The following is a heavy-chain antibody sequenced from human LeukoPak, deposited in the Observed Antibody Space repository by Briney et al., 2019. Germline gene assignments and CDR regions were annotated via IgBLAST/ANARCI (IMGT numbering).Heavy chain of an antibody. CDR3: ARGSVFRWNFDD. V-gene: IGHV3-20*04. CDR1: GFTFDDYG. D-gene: IGHD3-10*01. CDR2: INWNGDRT. J-gene: IGHJ4*02. Sequence: GGSLRLSCAASGFTFDDYGVSWVRQAPGKGLEWVSGINWNGDRTGYADSVRGRFTISRDNAKNSLYVQMNSLRAEDTAVYYCARGSVFRWNFDDWGQGTLVTVSS.